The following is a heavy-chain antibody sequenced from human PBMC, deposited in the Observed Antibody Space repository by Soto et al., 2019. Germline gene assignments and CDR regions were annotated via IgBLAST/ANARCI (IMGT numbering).Heavy chain of an antibody. Sequence: PSQTLSLTCTVSGGSINTYSWGWIRQTPGRGLEWIATISYSGTTYFNPSLKSRVILSINTSKNQFSLKLNSVTAADTAVYYCARRTGAGGSWFFDHWGQGTLVTVSS. CDR2: ISYSGTT. V-gene: IGHV4-39*01. CDR1: GGSINTYS. D-gene: IGHD3-10*01. J-gene: IGHJ4*02. CDR3: ARRTGAGGSWFFDH.